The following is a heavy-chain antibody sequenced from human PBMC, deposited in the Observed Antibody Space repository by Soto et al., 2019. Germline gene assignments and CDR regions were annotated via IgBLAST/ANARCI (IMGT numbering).Heavy chain of an antibody. CDR3: ERDQTTGDWFDA. J-gene: IGHJ5*02. V-gene: IGHV3-74*03. CDR2: INGDGSDT. D-gene: IGHD4-17*01. CDR1: GFDFNNYW. Sequence: EVQLVESGGGLVQPGGSLRLSCGASGFDFNNYWMHWVRQDPGKGLVWVSRINGDGSDTKYADSVMGRFTISRDNAKKTVYLQMNSLRAEDTAVYYYERDQTTGDWFDAWGQGTLVTVSS.